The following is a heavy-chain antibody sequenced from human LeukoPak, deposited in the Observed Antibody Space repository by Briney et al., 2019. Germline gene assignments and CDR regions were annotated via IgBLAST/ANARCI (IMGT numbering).Heavy chain of an antibody. D-gene: IGHD3-16*02. CDR2: IYYSGST. J-gene: IGHJ5*02. V-gene: IGHV4-59*01. CDR3: ARGWVTITFGGVIPSNWFDP. CDR1: GFTFSSYA. Sequence: PGGSLRLSCAASGFTFSSYAMSWIRQPPGKGLEWIGYIYYSGSTNYNPSLKSRVTISVDTSKNQFSLKLSSMTAADTAVYYCARGWVTITFGGVIPSNWFDPWGQGTLVTVSS.